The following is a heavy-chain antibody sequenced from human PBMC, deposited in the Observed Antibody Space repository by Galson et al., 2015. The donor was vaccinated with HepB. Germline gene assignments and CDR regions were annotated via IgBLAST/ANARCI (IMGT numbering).Heavy chain of an antibody. CDR1: GYSITSYA. J-gene: IGHJ5*02. CDR3: ARGGYNYKDDYWFDP. Sequence: SVKVSCKASGYSITSYAMNWVRQAPGQGLEWMGWINTNTGNPTYAQGFTGRFVFSLDTSVSTAYLQISSLKAEDTAIYYCARGGYNYKDDYWFDPWGQGTLVTVSS. D-gene: IGHD5-18*01. V-gene: IGHV7-4-1*02. CDR2: INTNTGNP.